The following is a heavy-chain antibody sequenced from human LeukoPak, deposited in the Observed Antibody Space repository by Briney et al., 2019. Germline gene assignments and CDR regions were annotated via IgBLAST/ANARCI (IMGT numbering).Heavy chain of an antibody. Sequence: KPSETLSLTCIVSGGSISSYYWSWLRQPPGKGLEWIEYIHYTGSTNYNPSLKSRVTISVDTSKNQFSLKLSSVTAADTAVYYCANIALRPPVGYFRHWGQGTLVTVSS. J-gene: IGHJ1*01. CDR3: ANIALRPPVGYFRH. V-gene: IGHV4-59*01. CDR2: IHYTGST. CDR1: GGSISSYY. D-gene: IGHD4-17*01.